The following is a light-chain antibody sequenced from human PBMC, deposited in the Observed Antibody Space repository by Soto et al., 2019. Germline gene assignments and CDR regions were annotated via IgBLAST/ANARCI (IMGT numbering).Light chain of an antibody. V-gene: IGLV1-44*01. J-gene: IGLJ2*01. CDR3: AAWDDSLYGVV. Sequence: QSVLTQPPSASGTPGQRVTISCSGSSSNVGSNTVNWYHQLPGTAPKLLIYSDNQRPSRVPDRFSGSKSGTSASLAISGLQSEDEADYYCAAWDDSLYGVVFGGGTKLTVL. CDR1: SSNVGSNT. CDR2: SDN.